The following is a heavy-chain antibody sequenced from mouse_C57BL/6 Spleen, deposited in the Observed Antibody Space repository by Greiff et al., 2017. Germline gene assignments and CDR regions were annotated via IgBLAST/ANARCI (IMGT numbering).Heavy chain of an antibody. V-gene: IGHV1-59*01. CDR3: ARWHYGSGYWYCDV. J-gene: IGHJ1*01. Sequence: VQLQQPGAELVRPGTSVKLSCKASGYTFTSYWLHWVKQRPGQGLEWIGVIGPSDSYTYYNQKFKGKATLTVDTSSSTAYMQLSSLTSEDSAVYYLARWHYGSGYWYCDVWGPGTTVTVSS. D-gene: IGHD1-1*01. CDR1: GYTFTSYW. CDR2: IGPSDSYT.